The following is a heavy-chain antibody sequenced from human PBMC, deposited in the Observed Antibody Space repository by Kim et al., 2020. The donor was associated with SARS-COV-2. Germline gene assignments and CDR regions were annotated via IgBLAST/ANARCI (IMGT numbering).Heavy chain of an antibody. CDR3: ARGFYCSSTSCYLVAFDI. D-gene: IGHD2-2*01. Sequence: ASVKVSCKASGYSFTNYYIHWVRQAPGQGLEWMGIINPSGGTTTSAEKFQGRVTMTRDTSTNTVYMELTNLRSEDTAVYYCARGFYCSSTSCYLVAFDIW. CDR1: GYSFTNYY. V-gene: IGHV1-46*01. CDR2: INPSGGTT. J-gene: IGHJ3*02.